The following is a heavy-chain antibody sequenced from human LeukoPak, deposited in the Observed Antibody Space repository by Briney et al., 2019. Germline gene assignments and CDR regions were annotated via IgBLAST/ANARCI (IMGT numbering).Heavy chain of an antibody. J-gene: IGHJ4*02. CDR3: AKDFVRYNIQFDY. Sequence: GGSLRLSCAASGFTFSDYYMSWVRQAPGKGLEWVSSISGGGAGTYYADSVRGRFTISRDNSKNTLYLQMDSLRAEDTALYYCAKDFVRYNIQFDYWGQGALVTVSS. D-gene: IGHD1-14*01. CDR1: GFTFSDYY. CDR2: ISGGGAGT. V-gene: IGHV3-23*01.